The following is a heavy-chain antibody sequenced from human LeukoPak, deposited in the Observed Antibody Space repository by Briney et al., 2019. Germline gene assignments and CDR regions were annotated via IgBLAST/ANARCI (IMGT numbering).Heavy chain of an antibody. D-gene: IGHD2-8*01. Sequence: PGGSLRLSCAASGFTFSTYAMNWVRQAPGKGLEWVADISDDGRHNYYADSVKGRFTISRDNSKSTLSLQMNSLRDDDSAAYFCARVYLERLTAGYFDHWGQGTQVTVSP. V-gene: IGHV3-30*04. CDR2: ISDDGRHN. J-gene: IGHJ4*02. CDR1: GFTFSTYA. CDR3: ARVYLERLTAGYFDH.